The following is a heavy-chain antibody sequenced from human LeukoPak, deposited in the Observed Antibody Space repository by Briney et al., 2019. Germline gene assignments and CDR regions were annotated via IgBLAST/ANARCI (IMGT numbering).Heavy chain of an antibody. D-gene: IGHD3-10*01. CDR2: ISGSGGST. CDR3: AKPYRWFGEQSRENLQDY. J-gene: IGHJ4*02. CDR1: GFTFSSYG. Sequence: AGGSLRLSCAASGFTFSSYGMSWVRQAPGKGLEWVSAISGSGGSTYYADSVKGRFTISRDNSKNTLYLQMNSLRAEDMAVYYCAKPYRWFGEQSRENLQDYWGQGTLVTVSS. V-gene: IGHV3-23*01.